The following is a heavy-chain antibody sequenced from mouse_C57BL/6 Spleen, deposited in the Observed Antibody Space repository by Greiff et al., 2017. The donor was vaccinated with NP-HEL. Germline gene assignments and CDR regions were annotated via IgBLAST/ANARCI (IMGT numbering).Heavy chain of an antibody. CDR2: IYPGDGDT. J-gene: IGHJ4*01. CDR3: ARPGLGRAMDY. CDR1: GYAFSSSW. Sequence: VQLQQSGPELVKPGASVKISCKASGYAFSSSWMNWVKQRPGKGLEWIGRIYPGDGDTNYNGKFKGQATLTADKSSSTAYMQLSSLTSEDSAVYFCARPGLGRAMDYWGQGTSVTVSS. V-gene: IGHV1-82*01. D-gene: IGHD4-1*01.